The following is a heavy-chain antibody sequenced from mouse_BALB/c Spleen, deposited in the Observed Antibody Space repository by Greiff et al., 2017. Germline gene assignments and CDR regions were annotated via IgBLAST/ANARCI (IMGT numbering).Heavy chain of an antibody. D-gene: IGHD1-1*01. J-gene: IGHJ3*01. Sequence: VQLQQSGPELVKPGASVKMSCKASGYTFTDYVISWVKQRTGQGLEWIGEIYPGSGSTYYNEKFKGKATLTADKSSNTAYMQLSSLTSEDSAVYFCARRATVVEGWFAYWGQGTLVTVSA. CDR2: IYPGSGST. CDR1: GYTFTDYV. CDR3: ARRATVVEGWFAY. V-gene: IGHV1-77*01.